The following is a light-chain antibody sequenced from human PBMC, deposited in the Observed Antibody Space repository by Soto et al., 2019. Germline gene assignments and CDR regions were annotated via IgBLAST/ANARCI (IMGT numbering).Light chain of an antibody. J-gene: IGLJ3*02. CDR1: SSNLGSNT. CDR2: SNN. Sequence: QSVLTQPPSASGTPGQRVIISCSGTSSNLGSNTANWYQQFPGTAPKVLIYSNNERPSRVPDRFSGYKSGTSASLAISELQSEDEADYYCAAWDDSLNGWVFGGGTKVTVL. V-gene: IGLV1-44*01. CDR3: AAWDDSLNGWV.